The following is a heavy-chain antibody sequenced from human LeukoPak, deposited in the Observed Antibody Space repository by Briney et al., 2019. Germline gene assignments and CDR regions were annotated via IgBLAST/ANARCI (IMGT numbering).Heavy chain of an antibody. D-gene: IGHD3-3*01. V-gene: IGHV4-39*07. CDR1: GGSISSSSYY. Sequence: PSETLSLTCTVSGGSISSSSYYWGWIRQPPGKGLEWIGSIYYSGSTYYNPSLKSRVTISVDTSKNQFSLKLSSVTAAVTAVYYCARVPYDPYTPLGPCYFDYWGQGTLVTVSS. CDR3: ARVPYDPYTPLGPCYFDY. CDR2: IYYSGST. J-gene: IGHJ4*02.